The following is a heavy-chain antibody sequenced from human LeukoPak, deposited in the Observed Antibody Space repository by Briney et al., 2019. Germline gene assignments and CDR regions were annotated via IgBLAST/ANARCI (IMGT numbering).Heavy chain of an antibody. D-gene: IGHD1-7*01. CDR2: INHSGST. CDR1: GGSFSGYY. V-gene: IGHV4-34*01. J-gene: IGHJ6*02. CDR3: AILNWNYVPYYGMDV. Sequence: SETLSLTCAVYGGSFSGYYWRWIRQPPGKGLEWIGEINHSGSTNYNPSLKSRVTISVDTSKNQFSLKLSSVTAADTAVYYCAILNWNYVPYYGMDVWGQGTTVTVSS.